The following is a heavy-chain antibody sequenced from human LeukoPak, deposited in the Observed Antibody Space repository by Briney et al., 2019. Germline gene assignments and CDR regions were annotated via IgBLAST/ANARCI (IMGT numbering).Heavy chain of an antibody. CDR3: ARMTERRFGRCYYYYMDV. CDR1: GYTFTNNY. J-gene: IGHJ6*03. Sequence: ASVKVSCKASGYTFTNNYIHWVRQAPGQGLEWMGWINPDSGATNYKQEFQGRVTMTRDTSLSTVYMELSRLRSDDTAIYYCARMTERRFGRCYYYYMDVWGKGTAV. V-gene: IGHV1-2*02. CDR2: INPDSGAT. D-gene: IGHD2-21*02.